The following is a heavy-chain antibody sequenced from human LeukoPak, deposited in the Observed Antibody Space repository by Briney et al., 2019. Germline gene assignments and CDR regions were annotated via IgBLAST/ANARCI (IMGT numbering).Heavy chain of an antibody. V-gene: IGHV1-69*06. Sequence: GASVKVSCKASGGTFSSYAISWVRQAPGQGLEWMGGIIPIFGTANYAQKFQGRVTITADKSTSTAYMELSSLRSEDTAVYYCAGIAVAPFDYWGQGTLVTVSS. CDR3: AGIAVAPFDY. J-gene: IGHJ4*02. CDR1: GGTFSSYA. CDR2: IIPIFGTA. D-gene: IGHD6-19*01.